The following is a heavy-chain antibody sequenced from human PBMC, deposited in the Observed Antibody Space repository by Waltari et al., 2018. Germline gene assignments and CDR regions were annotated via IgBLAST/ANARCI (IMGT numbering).Heavy chain of an antibody. CDR3: ARMDFWSGYDY. J-gene: IGHJ4*02. CDR2: IYYSGTT. V-gene: IGHV4-38-2*01. CDR1: GYSISNGLY. D-gene: IGHD3-3*01. Sequence: QVQLHESGPGLVRPSETVSLTCDVSGYSISNGLYWGWIRQPPGKGLEWIANIYYSGTTYYNPSVRGRVTISVDTSKNLFSWKLRSVTAADTAIYYCARMDFWSGYDYWGPGTLLSVSS.